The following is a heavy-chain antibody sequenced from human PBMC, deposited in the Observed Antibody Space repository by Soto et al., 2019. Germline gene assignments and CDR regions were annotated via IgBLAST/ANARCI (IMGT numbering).Heavy chain of an antibody. Sequence: ASVKVSCKASGYTFTSYAMHWVRQAPGQRLEWMGWINAGNGNTKYSQKFPGRVTITRDTSASTAYMELSSLRSEDTAVYYCARDLGYALPDYWGQGTLVTVSS. CDR1: GYTFTSYA. D-gene: IGHD2-15*01. J-gene: IGHJ4*02. CDR3: ARDLGYALPDY. CDR2: INAGNGNT. V-gene: IGHV1-3*01.